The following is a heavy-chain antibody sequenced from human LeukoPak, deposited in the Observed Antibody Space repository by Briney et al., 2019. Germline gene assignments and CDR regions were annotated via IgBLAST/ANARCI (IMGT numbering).Heavy chain of an antibody. CDR3: AKDPRPLRGSEYFQH. V-gene: IGHV3-23*01. Sequence: GGSLRLSCAASGFTFSSYAMNWVRQAPGKGLEWVSIISGSGTNTYYADSVKGRFTISRDNSKNTLYLQMNSLRAEDTAVYYCAKDPRPLRGSEYFQHWGQGTLVTVSS. J-gene: IGHJ1*01. CDR2: ISGSGTNT. CDR1: GFTFSSYA.